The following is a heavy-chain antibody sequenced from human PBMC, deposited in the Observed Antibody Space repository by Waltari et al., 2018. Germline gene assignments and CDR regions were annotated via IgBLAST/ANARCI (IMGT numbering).Heavy chain of an antibody. CDR2: INPSGST. D-gene: IGHD6-13*01. CDR1: GGSFSGYY. V-gene: IGHV4-34*01. CDR3: ARYSSSWTPYFDY. J-gene: IGHJ4*02. Sequence: QVQLQQWGAGLLKPSETLSLTCAVYGGSFSGYYWSWIRQPPGKGLEWIGEINPSGSTNYNPSLKSRVTISVDTSKNQFSLKLSSVTAADTAVYYCARYSSSWTPYFDYWGQGTLVTVSS.